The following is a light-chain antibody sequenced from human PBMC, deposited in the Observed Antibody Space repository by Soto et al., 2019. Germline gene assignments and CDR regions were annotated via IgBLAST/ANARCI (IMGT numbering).Light chain of an antibody. CDR1: SSDVGGYNY. Sequence: QSALTQPASVSGSPGQSITLSCTGTSSDVGGYNYVSWYQHHPGKAPKLIIYDVSNRPSGVSIRFSGSKSDNTASLTISGLQPEDEADYHCSSYTTSNTRQIVFGTGTKLTV. CDR3: SSYTTSNTRQIV. J-gene: IGLJ1*01. CDR2: DVS. V-gene: IGLV2-14*03.